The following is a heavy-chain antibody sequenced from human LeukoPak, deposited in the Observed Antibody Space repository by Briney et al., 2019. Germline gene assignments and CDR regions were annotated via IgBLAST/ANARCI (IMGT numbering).Heavy chain of an antibody. CDR3: ARAYEYDSSGYYLNYYYYYMDV. J-gene: IGHJ6*03. D-gene: IGHD3-22*01. CDR1: GYTFTSYG. Sequence: ASVKVSCKASGYTFTSYGISWVRQAPGQGLEWMGWISAYNGNTNYAQKLQGRVTMTTDTSTSTAYMELRSLRSDDTAVYYCARAYEYDSSGYYLNYYYYYMDVWGKGTTVTVSS. CDR2: ISAYNGNT. V-gene: IGHV1-18*01.